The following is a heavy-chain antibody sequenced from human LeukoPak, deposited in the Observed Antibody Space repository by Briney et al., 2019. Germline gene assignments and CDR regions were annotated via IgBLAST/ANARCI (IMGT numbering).Heavy chain of an antibody. CDR1: GGSISSYY. CDR3: ARAPNEYGDYLTNYFDY. D-gene: IGHD4-17*01. V-gene: IGHV4-59*01. J-gene: IGHJ4*02. Sequence: PSETLSLTCTVSGGSISSYYWGWIRQPPGKGLEWIGDIYYSGSTNYNPTLKSRVTISVDTSKKQFSLKLSSVTAADTAVYYCARAPNEYGDYLTNYFDYWGQGTLVTVSS. CDR2: IYYSGST.